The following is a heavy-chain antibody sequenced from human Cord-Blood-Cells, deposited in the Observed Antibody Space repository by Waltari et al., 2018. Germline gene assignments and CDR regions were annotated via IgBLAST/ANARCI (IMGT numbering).Heavy chain of an antibody. CDR2: IYPGDSDT. D-gene: IGHD6-13*01. V-gene: IGHV5-51*01. Sequence: EVQLVQSGAEVKKPGESLKISCKGSGYSFTSYWIGWVRQMPGKGLEWMGIIYPGDSDTRYSPSFQGQVTTSADKSISTAYLQWSSLKASDTAMYYCARSRGIAAAGTGYYMDVWGKGTTVTVSS. CDR3: ARSRGIAAAGTGYYMDV. CDR1: GYSFTSYW. J-gene: IGHJ6*03.